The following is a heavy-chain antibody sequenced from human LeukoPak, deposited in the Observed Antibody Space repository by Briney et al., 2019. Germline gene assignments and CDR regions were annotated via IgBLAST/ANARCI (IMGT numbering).Heavy chain of an antibody. CDR2: IYYSGST. CDR3: ARGGTYYDFWSGYYGYYFDY. J-gene: IGHJ4*02. V-gene: IGHV4-39*07. CDR1: GGSISSSSYY. D-gene: IGHD3-3*01. Sequence: PSETLSLTCTVSGGSISSSSYYWGWIRQPPGKGLEWIGSIYYSGSTYYNPSLKSRVTISVDTSKNQFSLKLSSVTAADTAVYYCARGGTYYDFWSGYYGYYFDYWGQGTLVTVSS.